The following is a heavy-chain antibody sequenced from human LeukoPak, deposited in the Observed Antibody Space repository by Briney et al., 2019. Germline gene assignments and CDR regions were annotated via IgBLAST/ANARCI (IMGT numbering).Heavy chain of an antibody. CDR2: IWYDGSNK. Sequence: GGSLRLSCAASGFTFSTYGMHWDRQAPGKGLEWVAVIWYDGSNKYYADSVKGRFTISRDNSKNTLYLQMNSLRAEDTAVYYCARLLFDYGGNSAFDYWGQGTLVTVSS. CDR3: ARLLFDYGGNSAFDY. D-gene: IGHD4-23*01. V-gene: IGHV3-33*01. CDR1: GFTFSTYG. J-gene: IGHJ4*02.